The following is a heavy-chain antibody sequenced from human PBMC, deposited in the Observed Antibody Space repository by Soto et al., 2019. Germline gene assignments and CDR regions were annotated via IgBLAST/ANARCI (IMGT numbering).Heavy chain of an antibody. J-gene: IGHJ6*03. CDR2: IYSGGST. V-gene: IGHV3-66*02. D-gene: IGHD1-26*01. CDR3: AVGNSGNSGSCYSYYYYFYMDV. CDR1: GFTVSSNY. Sequence: GGSLRLSCAASGFTVSSNYMSWVRQAPGKGLEWVSVIYSGGSTYYADSVKGRFTISRDNSKNTLYLQMNSLRAEDTAAYYYAVGNSGNSGSCYSYYYYFYMDVWGKGTTVTVSS.